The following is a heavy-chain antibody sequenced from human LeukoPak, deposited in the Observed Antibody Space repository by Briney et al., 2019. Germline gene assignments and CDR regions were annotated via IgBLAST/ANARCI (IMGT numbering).Heavy chain of an antibody. J-gene: IGHJ6*02. CDR2: IYFSGST. D-gene: IGHD2-2*01. CDR1: GGSISNRSYY. CDR3: ARQAYCSSTSCYYYYYGMDV. Sequence: PSETLSLTCTVSGGSISNRSYYWGWIRQPPGKGLEWIGSIYFSGSTHYNPSLKSRVTMSVDTSKNQFSLNLNSVTAADTALYYCARQAYCSSTSCYYYYYGMDVWGQGTTVTVSS. V-gene: IGHV4-39*01.